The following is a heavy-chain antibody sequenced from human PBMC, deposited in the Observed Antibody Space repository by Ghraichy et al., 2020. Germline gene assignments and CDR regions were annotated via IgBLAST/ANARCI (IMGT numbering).Heavy chain of an antibody. CDR2: ISSSSSSTI. Sequence: GGSLRLSCAASGFTFSSYSMNWVRQAPGKGLEWVSYISSSSSSTIYYADSVKGRFTISRDNAKNSLYLQMNSLRDEDTAVYYCARSTPTFDYWGQGTLVTVSS. D-gene: IGHD2-2*01. V-gene: IGHV3-48*02. CDR3: ARSTPTFDY. J-gene: IGHJ4*02. CDR1: GFTFSSYS.